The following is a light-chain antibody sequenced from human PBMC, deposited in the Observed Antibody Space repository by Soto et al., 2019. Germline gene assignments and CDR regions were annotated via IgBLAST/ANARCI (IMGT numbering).Light chain of an antibody. V-gene: IGKV3-20*01. J-gene: IGKJ2*01. CDR1: QSVTSNF. CDR3: QQYGRSPLLYP. Sequence: ENVLTQSPGTLSLSPGERATLSCRVSQSVTSNFLAWYQQKPGQAPRLLIYGASTRAAGVPDRFSGSGSGTDFTLTITGLEPEDFAVYYCQQYGRSPLLYPFGQGTKL. CDR2: GAS.